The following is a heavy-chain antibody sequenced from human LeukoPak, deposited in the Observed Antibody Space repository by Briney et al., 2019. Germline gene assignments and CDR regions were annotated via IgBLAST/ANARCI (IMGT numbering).Heavy chain of an antibody. Sequence: SQTLSLTCAISGDSVSSNSAAWSWIRQSPARSLEWLGRTYYRSTWFYDYAVSMRSRMTINPDTSKNQFSLHLNSVTPEDTAVYYCARGGLWFGEYYGDYWGQGTLVTVSS. D-gene: IGHD3-10*01. J-gene: IGHJ4*02. CDR1: GDSVSSNSAA. CDR2: TYYRSTWFY. CDR3: ARGGLWFGEYYGDY. V-gene: IGHV6-1*01.